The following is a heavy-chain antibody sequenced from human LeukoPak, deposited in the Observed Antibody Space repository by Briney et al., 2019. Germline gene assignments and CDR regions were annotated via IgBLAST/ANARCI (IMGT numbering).Heavy chain of an antibody. CDR2: FYDSGNT. J-gene: IGHJ4*02. V-gene: IGHV4-38-2*02. CDR1: GYSISSDYY. Sequence: SETLSLTCTVSGYSISSDYYWGWIRQPPGKGLEWIGSFYDSGNTYYNPSLKSRVTISVDTSKNQFSLKVRSVTAADTAVYFCARGKSRGSHIDYWGQGTLVTVSS. CDR3: ARGKSRGSHIDY. D-gene: IGHD1-26*01.